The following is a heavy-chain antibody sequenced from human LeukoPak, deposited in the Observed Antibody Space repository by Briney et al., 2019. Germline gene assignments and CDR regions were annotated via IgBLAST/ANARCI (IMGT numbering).Heavy chain of an antibody. CDR2: INHSGST. Sequence: PSETLSLTCAVYGGSFSGYYWSWIRQPPGKGLEWIGEINHSGSTNYNPSLKSRVTISVDTSKNQFSLKLSSVTAADTAVYYCARQYDILTGRIGYWGQGTLVTVSS. CDR1: GGSFSGYY. D-gene: IGHD3-9*01. J-gene: IGHJ4*02. V-gene: IGHV4-34*01. CDR3: ARQYDILTGRIGY.